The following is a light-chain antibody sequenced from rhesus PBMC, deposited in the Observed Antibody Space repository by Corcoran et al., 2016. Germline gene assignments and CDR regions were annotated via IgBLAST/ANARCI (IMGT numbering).Light chain of an antibody. V-gene: IGKV1-37*01. CDR3: LQYNSDPLT. CDR2: YAA. Sequence: DIQMTQSPSSLSASVGDRVTTTCRASQGISSYLAWYQQKPGKAPKPLIYYAANLESGVPSRFSGSGSWTDFPLTISSLQPGDFATYYCLQYNSDPLTFGGGTKVEIK. J-gene: IGKJ4*01. CDR1: QGISSY.